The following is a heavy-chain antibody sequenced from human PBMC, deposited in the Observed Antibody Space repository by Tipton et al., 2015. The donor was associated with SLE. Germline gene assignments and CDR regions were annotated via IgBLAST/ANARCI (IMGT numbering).Heavy chain of an antibody. CDR2: ISGHDNA. D-gene: IGHD1-26*01. J-gene: IGHJ4*02. Sequence: SLRLSCAASGFTFSNYAMTWVRHVPGKGMEWVSAISGHDNAWYADSVKGRFTVSRDNSKSMLYLQMNSLRAEDTAVYYCAKEGGIEGPTTARLDYWGQGTLVRVSS. CDR3: AKEGGIEGPTTARLDY. CDR1: GFTFSNYA. V-gene: IGHV3-23*01.